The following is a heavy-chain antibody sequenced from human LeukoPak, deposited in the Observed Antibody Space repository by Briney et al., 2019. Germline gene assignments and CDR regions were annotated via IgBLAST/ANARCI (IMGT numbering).Heavy chain of an antibody. J-gene: IGHJ6*02. D-gene: IGHD1-1*01. CDR2: ISWNSGRI. CDR3: AKDRTTGINYYYYGMDV. Sequence: GRSLRLSCAASGFTLDDYGMDWVRHAPGKGVEWVSGISWNSGRIVYADSVKGRFTISRENAKNSLYLQMNSLRAEDTALYYCAKDRTTGINYYYYGMDVWGQGTTVTVS. CDR1: GFTLDDYG. V-gene: IGHV3-9*01.